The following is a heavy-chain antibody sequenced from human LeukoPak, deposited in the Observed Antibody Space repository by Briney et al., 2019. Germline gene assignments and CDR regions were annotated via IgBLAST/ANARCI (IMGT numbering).Heavy chain of an antibody. J-gene: IGHJ6*02. CDR3: AKEQAGSHYYYYGMDV. V-gene: IGHV3-53*01. CDR2: IYSGGST. Sequence: GGSLRLSCAASGFTVSSNYMSWVRQAPGKGLEWVSVIYSGGSTYYADSVKGRFTISRDNSKNTLYVQMNSLRAEDTAVYYCAKEQAGSHYYYYGMDVWGQGTTVTVSS. D-gene: IGHD3-10*01. CDR1: GFTVSSNY.